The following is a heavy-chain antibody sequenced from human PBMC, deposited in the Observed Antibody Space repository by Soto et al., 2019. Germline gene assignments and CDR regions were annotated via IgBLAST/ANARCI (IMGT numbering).Heavy chain of an antibody. J-gene: IGHJ4*02. CDR1: GFTFSEYA. D-gene: IGHD2-21*01. CDR3: TKEPKKSISHDY. V-gene: IGHV3-23*01. CDR2: ISSSGGTT. Sequence: EVQLLESGGGLVQPGGSLRLSCAASGFTFSEYAMSWVRQAPGKGLEWVSSISSSGGTTSYTDSVKGRFTISRDNSKNTLFLQMNGLRAEDTAIYYRTKEPKKSISHDYWGLGTLVTVSP.